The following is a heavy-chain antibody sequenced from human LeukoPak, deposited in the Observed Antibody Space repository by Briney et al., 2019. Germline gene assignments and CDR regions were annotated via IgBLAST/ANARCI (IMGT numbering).Heavy chain of an antibody. V-gene: IGHV3-23*01. Sequence: PGGSLRLSCAASGSTFSSYAMNWVRQAPGKGLEWVSAISGSGGSTYYADSVKGRFTISRDNSKNTLYLQMNSLRAEDTAVYYCAKGSGVWPSNMVLDYWGQGTLVTVSS. CDR2: ISGSGGST. CDR1: GSTFSSYA. CDR3: AKGSGVWPSNMVLDY. D-gene: IGHD3-10*01. J-gene: IGHJ4*02.